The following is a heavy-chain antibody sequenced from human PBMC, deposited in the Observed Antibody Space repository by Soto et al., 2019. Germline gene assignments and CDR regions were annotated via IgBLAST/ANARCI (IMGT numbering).Heavy chain of an antibody. V-gene: IGHV3-33*01. CDR2: IWYDGSNK. CDR3: ARDSPEIVGATLFDY. Sequence: GGSLRLSCAASGFTFSGYGMHWVRQAPGKGLEWVAVIWYDGSNKYYADSVKGRFTISRDNSKNTLYLQMNSLRAEDTAVYYCARDSPEIVGATLFDYWGQGTLVTVSS. J-gene: IGHJ4*02. CDR1: GFTFSGYG. D-gene: IGHD1-26*01.